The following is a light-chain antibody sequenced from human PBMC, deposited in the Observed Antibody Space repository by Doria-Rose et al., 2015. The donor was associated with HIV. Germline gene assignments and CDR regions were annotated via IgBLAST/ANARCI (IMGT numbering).Light chain of an antibody. CDR2: DAS. J-gene: IGKJ5*01. Sequence: TQSPGTLSLSPGERATLSCRASQRVKSSYLAWYQQKPGQAPSLLIYDASTSATGIADRFSGSGSGTDFTLTISRLEPEDVAVYYCQQYGTSRGTFGQGTRLEIK. CDR1: QRVKSSY. CDR3: QQYGTSRGT. V-gene: IGKV3-20*01.